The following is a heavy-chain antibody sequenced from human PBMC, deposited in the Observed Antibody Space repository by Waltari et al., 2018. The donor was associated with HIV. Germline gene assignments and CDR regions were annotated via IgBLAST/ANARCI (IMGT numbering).Heavy chain of an antibody. CDR3: GRDRPLQYLRSLYYYCMDV. CDR1: GYTFTRYY. D-gene: IGHD4-4*01. Sequence: AQLVQSGAEVQKHGASVKVSCQASGYTFTRYYIHWVRQAPGQGLEWMGMINPNSGSTGSAEKFQGRVTLTRDTSTSTVYMQLTSLSPEDTAVYFCGRDRPLQYLRSLYYYCMDVWGQGTTVTVSS. CDR2: INPNSGST. V-gene: IGHV1-46*01. J-gene: IGHJ6*02.